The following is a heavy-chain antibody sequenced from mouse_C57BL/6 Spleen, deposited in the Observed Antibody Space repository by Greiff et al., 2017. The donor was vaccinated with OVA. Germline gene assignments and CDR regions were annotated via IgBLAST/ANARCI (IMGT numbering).Heavy chain of an antibody. J-gene: IGHJ2*01. CDR3: ASQSPHYYGSSYFDY. CDR2: ISGGGGNT. CDR1: GFTFSSYT. D-gene: IGHD1-1*01. V-gene: IGHV5-9*01. Sequence: EVQGVESGGGLVKPGGSLKLSCAASGFTFSSYTMSWVRQTPEKRLEWVATISGGGGNTYYPDSVKGRFTISRDNAKNTLYLQMSSLRSEDTALYYCASQSPHYYGSSYFDYWGQGTTLTVSS.